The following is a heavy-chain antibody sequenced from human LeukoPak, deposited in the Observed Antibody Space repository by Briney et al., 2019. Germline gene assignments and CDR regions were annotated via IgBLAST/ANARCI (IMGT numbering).Heavy chain of an antibody. J-gene: IGHJ4*02. D-gene: IGHD3-10*01. Sequence: PGGSLRPSCAASGFTFSGYAMHWVRQAPGKGLEWVAVISYDGSNEYYADSAKGRFTISRDNSKNTLYLQMNSLSVEDTAVYYCARVGYYASGPFSYFDYWGQGTLVTVSS. CDR2: ISYDGSNE. CDR3: ARVGYYASGPFSYFDY. V-gene: IGHV3-30-3*01. CDR1: GFTFSGYA.